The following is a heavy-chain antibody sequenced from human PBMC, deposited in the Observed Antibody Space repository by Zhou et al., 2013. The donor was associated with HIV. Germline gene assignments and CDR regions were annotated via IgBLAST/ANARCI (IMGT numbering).Heavy chain of an antibody. V-gene: IGHV1-18*01. D-gene: IGHD3-22*01. CDR3: ARDPSHTYYYDSSGGDGGVPLDY. J-gene: IGHJ4*02. Sequence: QVQLVQSGAEVKKPGASVKVSCKASGYTFTTSDIHWVRQASGQGLEWMGWISAYNGNTNYAQKLQGRVTMTTDTSTSTAYMELRSLRSDDTAVYYCARDPSHTYYYDSSGGDGGVPLDYWGQGTLVTVSS. CDR2: ISAYNGNT. CDR1: GYTFTTSD.